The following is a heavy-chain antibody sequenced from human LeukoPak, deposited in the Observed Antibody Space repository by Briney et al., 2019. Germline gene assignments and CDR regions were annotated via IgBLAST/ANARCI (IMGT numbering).Heavy chain of an antibody. Sequence: GGSLRLSCETSDFAFSNYAMSWVRQAPGRGLEWVSGINYGDGVTYYADSVKGRFTISRDNSKNTLYLQMNSLRADDTAVYYCAKGGTYYDFWGQGTLVTVSS. CDR1: DFAFSNYA. CDR3: AKGGTYYDF. D-gene: IGHD3-3*01. V-gene: IGHV3-23*01. CDR2: INYGDGVT. J-gene: IGHJ4*02.